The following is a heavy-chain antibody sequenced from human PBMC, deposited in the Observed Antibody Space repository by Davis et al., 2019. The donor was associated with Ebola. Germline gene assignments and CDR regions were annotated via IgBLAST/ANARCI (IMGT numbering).Heavy chain of an antibody. Sequence: MPSETLSLTCTVSGDAFNPYYWNWIRQFPGKGLEWLGYVYYTGSGNNNPSLKSRVTISVDASKNQFSLRVNSVTAADTAVYFCARGLGGSRFFDSWGQGMLVTVSS. CDR1: GDAFNPYY. J-gene: IGHJ4*02. V-gene: IGHV4-59*12. CDR3: ARGLGGSRFFDS. CDR2: VYYTGSG. D-gene: IGHD3-10*01.